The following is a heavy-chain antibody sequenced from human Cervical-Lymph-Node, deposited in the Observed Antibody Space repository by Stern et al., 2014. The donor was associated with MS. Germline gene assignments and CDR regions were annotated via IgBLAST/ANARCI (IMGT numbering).Heavy chain of an antibody. V-gene: IGHV3-13*01. CDR3: ARGNGYCSGGSCYSFDY. D-gene: IGHD2-15*01. CDR1: GFTFSSYD. J-gene: IGHJ4*02. Sequence: EVQLVESGGGLVQPGGSLRLSCAASGFTFSSYDMHWVRQATGKGLEWVSAIGTAGDTYSPGSVKGRFTISRENAKNSLYLQMNSLRAGDTAVYYCARGNGYCSGGSCYSFDYWGQGTLVTVSS. CDR2: IGTAGDT.